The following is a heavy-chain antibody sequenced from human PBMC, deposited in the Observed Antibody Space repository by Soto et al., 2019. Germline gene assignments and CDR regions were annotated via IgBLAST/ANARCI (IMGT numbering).Heavy chain of an antibody. CDR2: ISGSGGST. D-gene: IGHD1-1*01. J-gene: IGHJ4*02. Sequence: GGSLRLSCAASGFTFSSYAMSWVRQAPGKGLEWVSAISGSGGSTYYADSVKGRFTISRDNSKNTLYLQMNSLRAEDTAVYYCAKDWGASGTTGTTRVYWGQGTLVTVSS. CDR1: GFTFSSYA. V-gene: IGHV3-23*01. CDR3: AKDWGASGTTGTTRVY.